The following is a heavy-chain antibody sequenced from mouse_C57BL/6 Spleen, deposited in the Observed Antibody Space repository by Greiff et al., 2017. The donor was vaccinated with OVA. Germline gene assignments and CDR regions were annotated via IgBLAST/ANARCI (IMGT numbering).Heavy chain of an antibody. Sequence: EVNVVESGEGLVKPGGSLKLSCAASGFTFSSYAMSWVRQTPEKRLEWVAYISSGGDYIYYADTVKGRFTISRDNARNILYLQMSSLKSEDTAMYYCTRDSYYGVDYWGQGTSVTVSS. CDR1: GFTFSSYA. V-gene: IGHV5-9-1*02. J-gene: IGHJ4*01. CDR3: TRDSYYGVDY. CDR2: ISSGGDYI.